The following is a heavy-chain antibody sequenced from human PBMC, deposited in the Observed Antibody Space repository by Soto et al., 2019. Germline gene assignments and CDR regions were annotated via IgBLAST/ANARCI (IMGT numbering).Heavy chain of an antibody. Sequence: GGSLRLSCAASGFTFSSYAMSWVRQAPGKGLEWVSAISGSGGSTYYADSVKGRFTISRNNSKNTLYLQMNSLTAEDTAIYYGAKRVMATMTTGGFDYWGQGTLVTVSS. CDR2: ISGSGGST. CDR3: AKRVMATMTTGGFDY. D-gene: IGHD4-17*01. CDR1: GFTFSSYA. J-gene: IGHJ4*02. V-gene: IGHV3-23*01.